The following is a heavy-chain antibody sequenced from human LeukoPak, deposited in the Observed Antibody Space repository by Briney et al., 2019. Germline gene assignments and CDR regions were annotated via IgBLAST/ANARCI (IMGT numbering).Heavy chain of an antibody. CDR1: GFTFDDYA. CDR2: INWNSGSI. J-gene: IGHJ3*02. CDR3: ARDVFLYDAFDI. V-gene: IGHV3-9*01. Sequence: GGSLRLSCAASGFTFDDYAMHWVRQAPGKGLEWVSGINWNSGSIGYADSVKGRFTISRDDAKNSLYLQMNSLRAEDTALYYCARDVFLYDAFDIWGQGTMVTVSS. D-gene: IGHD2/OR15-2a*01.